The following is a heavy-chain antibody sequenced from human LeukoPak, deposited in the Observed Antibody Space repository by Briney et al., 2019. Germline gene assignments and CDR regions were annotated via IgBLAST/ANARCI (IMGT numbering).Heavy chain of an antibody. V-gene: IGHV3-48*03. Sequence: GGSLRLSCAASGFTFSSYEMNWVRQAPGKGLEWVSYISSSGSTIYYADSVKGRITISRDNAKNSLYLQMNSLRAEDTAVYYCAREVELLVVDYWGQGTLVTVSS. CDR3: AREVELLVVDY. J-gene: IGHJ4*02. D-gene: IGHD1-7*01. CDR1: GFTFSSYE. CDR2: ISSSGSTI.